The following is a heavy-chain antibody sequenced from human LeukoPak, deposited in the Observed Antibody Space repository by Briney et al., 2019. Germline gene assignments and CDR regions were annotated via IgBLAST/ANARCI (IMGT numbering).Heavy chain of an antibody. Sequence: GGSLRLSCAASGFTFSSYSMNWVRQAPGKGLEWVSSISSSSSYIYYADSVKGRFTISRDNAKNSLYLQMNSLRAEDTAVYYCALKAVAGPWGYWGQGTLATVSS. CDR2: ISSSSSYI. D-gene: IGHD6-19*01. CDR1: GFTFSSYS. J-gene: IGHJ4*02. V-gene: IGHV3-21*01. CDR3: ALKAVAGPWGY.